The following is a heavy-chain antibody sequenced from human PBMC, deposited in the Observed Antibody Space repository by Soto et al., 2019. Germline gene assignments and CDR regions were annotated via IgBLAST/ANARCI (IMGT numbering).Heavy chain of an antibody. V-gene: IGHV1-18*01. CDR2: ISAYNGNT. Sequence: GASVKVSCKSSGYTVNSDGISGGRQERGQGLECMGWISAYNGNTNYAQKLQGRVTMTTDTSTSTAYMELRSLRSADTAVYYCARDGIAVARTFAYWGQGPLVTVSS. J-gene: IGHJ4*02. CDR1: GYTVNSDG. CDR3: ARDGIAVARTFAY. D-gene: IGHD6-19*01.